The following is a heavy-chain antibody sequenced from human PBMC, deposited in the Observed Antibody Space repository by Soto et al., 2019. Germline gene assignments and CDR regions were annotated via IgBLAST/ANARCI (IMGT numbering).Heavy chain of an antibody. D-gene: IGHD1-26*01. J-gene: IGHJ4*02. CDR1: GYTFTSYY. CDR3: ARPYSGSYLYDY. CDR2: INPSGGST. Sequence: QVQLVQSGAEVKKPGASVKVSCKASGYTFTSYYMHWVRQAPGQGLEWMGIINPSGGSTGYAQKLQGRVTMTRDTSTSTVYMELSSLRSEDTAVYYCARPYSGSYLYDYWGQGTLVTVSS. V-gene: IGHV1-46*01.